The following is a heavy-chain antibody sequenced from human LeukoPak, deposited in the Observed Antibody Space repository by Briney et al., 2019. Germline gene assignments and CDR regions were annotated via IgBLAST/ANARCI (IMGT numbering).Heavy chain of an antibody. CDR3: ARSEWELLGPLGDY. V-gene: IGHV1-18*01. J-gene: IGHJ4*02. CDR2: ISAYNGNT. Sequence: GPAVKVSCKASGYTFTSYGISWVRQAPGQGLEWMGWISAYNGNTNYAQTLQGRVTMTTDTSTSSAYMELRSLRLDDTAVYYCARSEWELLGPLGDYWGQGTLVTVSS. CDR1: GYTFTSYG. D-gene: IGHD1-26*01.